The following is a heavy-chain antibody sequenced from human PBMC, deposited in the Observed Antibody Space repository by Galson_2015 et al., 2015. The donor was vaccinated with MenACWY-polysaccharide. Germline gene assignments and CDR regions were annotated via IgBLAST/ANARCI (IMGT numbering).Heavy chain of an antibody. Sequence: SVKVSCKASGGTFSSYAISWVRQAPGQGLEWMGRIIPILGIANYAQKFQGRVTITADKSTSTAYMELSSLRSEDTAVYYCARGNANYYDSSGYWLDGMDVWGQGTTVTVSS. J-gene: IGHJ6*02. D-gene: IGHD3-22*01. V-gene: IGHV1-69*04. CDR1: GGTFSSYA. CDR3: ARGNANYYDSSGYWLDGMDV. CDR2: IIPILGIA.